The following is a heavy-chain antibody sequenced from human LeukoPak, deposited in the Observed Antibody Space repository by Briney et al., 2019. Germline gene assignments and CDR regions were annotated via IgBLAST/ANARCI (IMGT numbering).Heavy chain of an antibody. CDR3: ARQEATVTTSSMLYYYGMDV. Sequence: SETLSLTCAVYGGSFSGYYWSWIRQPPGKGLEWIGEINHSGSTYYNPSLKSRVTISVDTSKNQFSLKLSSVTAADTAVYYCARQEATVTTSSMLYYYGMDVWGQGTTVTVSS. CDR1: GGSFSGYY. J-gene: IGHJ6*02. D-gene: IGHD4-17*01. V-gene: IGHV4-34*01. CDR2: INHSGST.